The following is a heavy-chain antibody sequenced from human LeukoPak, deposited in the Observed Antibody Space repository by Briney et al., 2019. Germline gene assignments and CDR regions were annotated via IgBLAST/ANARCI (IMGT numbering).Heavy chain of an antibody. CDR3: ARGGSGGTLDY. D-gene: IGHD1-7*01. CDR1: GFTFSGYW. Sequence: PGGSLRLSCAASGFTFSGYWMLWVRQAPGKGLVWVSRINNDGGNTIYADSVKGRFTTSRDNAKNTVYLQMNSLRGEDTAVYYCARGGSGGTLDYWGQGTLVTVSS. J-gene: IGHJ4*02. CDR2: INNDGGNT. V-gene: IGHV3-74*01.